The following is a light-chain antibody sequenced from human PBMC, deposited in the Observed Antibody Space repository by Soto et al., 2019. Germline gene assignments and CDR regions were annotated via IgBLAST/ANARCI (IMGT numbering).Light chain of an antibody. CDR1: SSNIGNNY. Sequence: QSVLTQPPSVSAAPGQKVTISCSGSSSNIGNNYLSWYQQFPGTAPKLFIYENDRRPSGTPDRFSGSKSGTSGTLDITGLQTGDEADYYCGTWDTSLRVVVFGGGTKVTVL. J-gene: IGLJ2*01. CDR3: GTWDTSLRVVV. CDR2: END. V-gene: IGLV1-51*01.